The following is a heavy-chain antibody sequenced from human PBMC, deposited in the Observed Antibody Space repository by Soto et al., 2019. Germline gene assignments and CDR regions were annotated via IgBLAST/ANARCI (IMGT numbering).Heavy chain of an antibody. CDR2: IIPIFGTA. D-gene: IGHD3-22*01. J-gene: IGHJ4*02. V-gene: IGHV1-69*13. CDR3: ARDPYPSTPYDSSGYADY. Sequence: SVKVSCKASGGTFSSYAISWVRQAPGQGLEWMGGIIPIFGTANYAQKFQGRVTITADESTSTAYMELSSLRSEDTAVYYCARDPYPSTPYDSSGYADYWGQGTLVTVSS. CDR1: GGTFSSYA.